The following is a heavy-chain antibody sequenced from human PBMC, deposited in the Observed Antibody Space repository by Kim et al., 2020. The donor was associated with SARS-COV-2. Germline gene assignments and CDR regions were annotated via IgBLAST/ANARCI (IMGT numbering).Heavy chain of an antibody. J-gene: IGHJ4*02. D-gene: IGHD6-13*01. Sequence: KSRVTLSVDTSKNQFSLKLSSVTAADTAVYYCARHTYSSSWYESGYYFDYWGQGTLVTVSS. CDR3: ARHTYSSSWYESGYYFDY. V-gene: IGHV4-39*01.